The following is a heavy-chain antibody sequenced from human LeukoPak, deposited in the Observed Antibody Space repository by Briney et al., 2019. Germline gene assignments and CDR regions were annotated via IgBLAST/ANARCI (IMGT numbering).Heavy chain of an antibody. V-gene: IGHV3-9*01. CDR3: AKVRGTYSSGYFFDY. CDR2: ISWNSGYK. D-gene: IGHD5-18*01. CDR1: GFSFDAYA. Sequence: PGGSLRLSCAASGFSFDAYAMHWVRQAPGKGLEWLSVISWNSGYKGYADSVTGRFTISRDNAKNSVYLQMNSLRAEDTAFYYCAKVRGTYSSGYFFDYWGQGALVTVSS. J-gene: IGHJ4*02.